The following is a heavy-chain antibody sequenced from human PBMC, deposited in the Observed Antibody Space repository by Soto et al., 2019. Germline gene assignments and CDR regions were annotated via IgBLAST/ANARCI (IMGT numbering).Heavy chain of an antibody. CDR2: ISGSGGST. V-gene: IGHV3-23*01. J-gene: IGHJ6*02. Sequence: PGGSLRLSCAASGFTFSSYAMSWVRQAPGKGLEWVSAISGSGGSTYYADSVKGRFTISRDNSKNTLYLQMNSLRAEDTAVYYCAKFQGAGYYYGMDVWGQGTTVTVSS. CDR1: GFTFSSYA. D-gene: IGHD1-26*01. CDR3: AKFQGAGYYYGMDV.